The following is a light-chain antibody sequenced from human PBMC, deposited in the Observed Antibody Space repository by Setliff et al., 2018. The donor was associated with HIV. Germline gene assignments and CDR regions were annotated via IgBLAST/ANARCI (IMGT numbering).Light chain of an antibody. V-gene: IGLV7-46*01. J-gene: IGLJ3*02. CDR3: LLSFHDSHWV. Sequence: QAVVTQEPSLTVSPGGTVTLTCASSTGPVTGGHYPYWFQQKPGHAPKTLIYDTNNKYSWTPARFSGSLVGVKAALTLSGAQPDDEADYYCLLSFHDSHWVFGGGTKVTV. CDR2: DTN. CDR1: TGPVTGGHY.